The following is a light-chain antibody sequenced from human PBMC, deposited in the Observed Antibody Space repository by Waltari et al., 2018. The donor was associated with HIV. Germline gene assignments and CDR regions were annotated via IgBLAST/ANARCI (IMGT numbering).Light chain of an antibody. CDR3: QQYENWPYT. CDR1: QSVGNK. V-gene: IGKV3-15*01. J-gene: IGKJ2*01. Sequence: EMVMTQSPATLSVSPGERATLSCRASQSVGNKLAWYQQKPGQAPRLLIYGASSRATGVSARFSGSGAGTEVTLTVSSLESEDFAVYYCQQYENWPYTFGQGTKLEIK. CDR2: GAS.